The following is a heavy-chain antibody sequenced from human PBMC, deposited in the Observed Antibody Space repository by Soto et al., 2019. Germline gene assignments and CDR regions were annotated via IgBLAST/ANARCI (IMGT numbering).Heavy chain of an antibody. CDR1: GFTFSIYN. CDR2: ITGSGDYT. D-gene: IGHD1-20*01. V-gene: IGHV3-23*01. CDR3: ARRITSSFDY. J-gene: IGHJ4*02. Sequence: EVQLLESGGGLVQPGGSLRLSCVASGFTFSIYNMNWVRQAPGKGLEWVSVITGSGDYTNYADSVKGRFTISRDNSKNTLYRQRNSLRAEDTAVYFCARRITSSFDYWGQGTLVTVSS.